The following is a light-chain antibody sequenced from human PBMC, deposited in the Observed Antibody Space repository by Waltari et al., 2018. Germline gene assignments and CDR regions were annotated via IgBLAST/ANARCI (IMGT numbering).Light chain of an antibody. Sequence: SITISCTGTRSDVGSYNLVSWYQQHPGKAPKLMIYEVSKGPSGVSSRFSGSKSGNTASLTISGLQAEDEADYYCCSYAGSSTLWVFGGGTKLTVL. CDR3: CSYAGSSTLWV. V-gene: IGLV2-23*02. CDR1: RSDVGSYNL. J-gene: IGLJ3*02. CDR2: EVS.